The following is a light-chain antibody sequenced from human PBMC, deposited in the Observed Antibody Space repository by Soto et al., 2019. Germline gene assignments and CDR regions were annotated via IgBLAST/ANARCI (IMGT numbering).Light chain of an antibody. CDR2: AAS. V-gene: IGKV1-9*01. J-gene: IGKJ3*01. CDR1: QGISSY. CDR3: QQLNTFPFT. Sequence: IQLTQSPSSLSVSVGDRVTITCRASQGISSYLAWYQQTPGKAPKLLIYAASTLEIGVPSRFSGSGSGTDFTLTISSLQPEDFATYYCQQLNTFPFTFGPGAKVDI.